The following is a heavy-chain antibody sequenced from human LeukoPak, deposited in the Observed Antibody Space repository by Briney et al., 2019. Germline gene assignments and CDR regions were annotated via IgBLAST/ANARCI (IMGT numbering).Heavy chain of an antibody. D-gene: IGHD6-19*01. J-gene: IGHJ4*02. CDR1: GFTFSSYW. V-gene: IGHV3-7*03. Sequence: GGSLRLSCAASGFTFSSYWMSWVRQAPGKGLEWVANIKQDGSEKYYVDSVKGRFTISRDNAKNSLYLQMNSLGAEDTAVYYCAKEFSGGWSFDYWGQGTLVTVSS. CDR2: IKQDGSEK. CDR3: AKEFSGGWSFDY.